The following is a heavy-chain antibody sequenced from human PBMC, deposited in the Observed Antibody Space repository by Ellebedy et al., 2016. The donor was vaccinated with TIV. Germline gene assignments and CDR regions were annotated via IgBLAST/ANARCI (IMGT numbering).Heavy chain of an antibody. CDR3: ARPHSAKYALASDI. Sequence: PGGSLRLSCAASGFDVSVNYMNWVRQAPGKGLEWVSIIYGGGATYYADSVKGRFTISRANSKTTMYLQMNSLRAEDTAVYYCARPHSAKYALASDIWGQGTMVTVSS. CDR1: GFDVSVNY. D-gene: IGHD1-26*01. CDR2: IYGGGAT. J-gene: IGHJ3*02. V-gene: IGHV3-53*01.